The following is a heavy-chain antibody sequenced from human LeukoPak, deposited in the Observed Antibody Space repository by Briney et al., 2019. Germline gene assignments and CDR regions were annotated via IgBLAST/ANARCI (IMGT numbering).Heavy chain of an antibody. D-gene: IGHD5-18*01. CDR3: ARGYGKNYLNY. J-gene: IGHJ4*02. CDR2: IRYDGSDK. Sequence: PGESLRLSCEASGFTFNSYAMHWVRQVPGKGLQWVAFIRYDGSDKYYADSVKGRFTISRDSSKNTLYLQLNSLIPDDMAVYYCARGYGKNYLNYWGQGTLVTVSA. CDR1: GFTFNSYA. V-gene: IGHV3-30*02.